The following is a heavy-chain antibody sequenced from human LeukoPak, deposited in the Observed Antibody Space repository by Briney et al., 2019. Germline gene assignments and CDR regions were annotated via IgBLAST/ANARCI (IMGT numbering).Heavy chain of an antibody. V-gene: IGHV1-46*01. J-gene: IGHJ4*02. CDR1: GYTFTSYY. CDR2: INPSGGST. D-gene: IGHD2-21*02. Sequence: ASVKVSCKASGYTFTSYYMHWVRQAPGQGLEWMGIINPSGGSTSYAQKFQGRVTMTRDTSTRTVYMELSSLRSEDTAVYYCARDVVVTAHGGDFDYWGQGTLVTVSS. CDR3: ARDVVVTAHGGDFDY.